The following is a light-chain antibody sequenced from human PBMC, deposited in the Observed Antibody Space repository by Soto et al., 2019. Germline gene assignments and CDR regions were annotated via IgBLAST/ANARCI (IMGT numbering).Light chain of an antibody. CDR3: ISFTTTYTWV. Sequence: QSVLAQPASVSGSPGQSITISCTGTSSDVGAYNYVSWYQQFSGKAPKLVIHEVSNRPSGISNRFSGSKSGNTASLTISGLQAEDEADYYCISFTTTYTWVFGGGTKVTVL. V-gene: IGLV2-14*03. J-gene: IGLJ3*02. CDR1: SSDVGAYNY. CDR2: EVS.